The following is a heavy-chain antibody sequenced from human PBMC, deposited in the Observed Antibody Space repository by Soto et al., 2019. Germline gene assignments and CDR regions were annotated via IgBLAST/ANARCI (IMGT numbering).Heavy chain of an antibody. V-gene: IGHV3-21*01. J-gene: IGHJ5*02. CDR2: ISGTSVYI. Sequence: XGSLRLSCVASGFTFSNYNMNWVRQAPGKGLEWVSHISGTSVYIHYADSVKGRFTISRDNAKNSVYLQMDSLRVEDTAVYYCAREGALKPFSSWGQGALVNVS. CDR1: GFTFSNYN. CDR3: AREGALKPFSS.